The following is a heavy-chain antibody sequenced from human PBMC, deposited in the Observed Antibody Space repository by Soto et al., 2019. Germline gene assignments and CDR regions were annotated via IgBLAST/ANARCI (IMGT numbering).Heavy chain of an antibody. J-gene: IGHJ4*02. V-gene: IGHV4-31*03. D-gene: IGHD6-13*01. CDR1: GGSISSGGYY. CDR2: IYYSGST. CDR3: ARTAAGPSFDY. Sequence: SETLSLTCTVSGGSISSGGYYWSWIRQHPGKGLEWIGYIYYSGSTYYNPSLKSRVTISVDTSKNQFSLKLSSVTAADTAVYYCARTAAGPSFDYWGQGTLVTVSS.